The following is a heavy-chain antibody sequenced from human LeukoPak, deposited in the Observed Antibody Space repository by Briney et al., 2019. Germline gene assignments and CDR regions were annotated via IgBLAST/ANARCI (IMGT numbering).Heavy chain of an antibody. CDR2: INAGGVST. Sequence: PGGSLRLSCAVSGFTFSNYVVTWVRQAPGKGLEWVSSINAGGVSTYYAESVKGRFTISRDNSKNTLDLEMNSLRAEDTAVYYCARQRSGWTYDYWGQGTLVTVSS. J-gene: IGHJ4*02. CDR3: ARQRSGWTYDY. CDR1: GFTFSNYV. V-gene: IGHV3-23*01. D-gene: IGHD6-19*01.